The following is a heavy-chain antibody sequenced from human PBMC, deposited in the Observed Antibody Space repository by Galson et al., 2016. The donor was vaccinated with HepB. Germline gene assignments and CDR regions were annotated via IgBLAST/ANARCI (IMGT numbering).Heavy chain of an antibody. Sequence: SETLSLTCTVSGGSISISNYYWGWIRQPPGQGLEWIGSMSYSGSTYNNPSLKSRVTISVDTSKNQFSLKLRSVTAADTAVYSCARRTYDTLTGYSDWYFDLWGQGTLVTVSS. D-gene: IGHD3-9*01. CDR1: GGSISISNYY. V-gene: IGHV4-39*01. CDR3: ARRTYDTLTGYSDWYFDL. CDR2: MSYSGST. J-gene: IGHJ2*01.